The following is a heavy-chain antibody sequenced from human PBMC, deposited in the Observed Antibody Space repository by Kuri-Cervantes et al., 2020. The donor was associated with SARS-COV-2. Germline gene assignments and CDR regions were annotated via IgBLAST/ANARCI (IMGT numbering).Heavy chain of an antibody. D-gene: IGHD4-17*01. CDR3: TTVTPTSVFDF. J-gene: IGHJ4*02. V-gene: IGHV4-34*03. CDR2: ITHRGDT. CDR1: GGSFNTYY. Sequence: SETLSLTCAVYGGSFNTYYWAWIRQPPGKGLERIGEITHRGDTIYNMSLKSRVTISVDTSKNQFSLRLTSVTAADTAVYYCTTVTPTSVFDFWGQGTLVTVSS.